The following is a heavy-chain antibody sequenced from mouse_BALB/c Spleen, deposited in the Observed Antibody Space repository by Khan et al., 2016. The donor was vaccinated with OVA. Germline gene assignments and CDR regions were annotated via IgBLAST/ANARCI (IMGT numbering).Heavy chain of an antibody. V-gene: IGHV1-80*01. Sequence: VQLVESCAELVRPGSSVQISCKASVSAFSRYWMNWVQPRPGPGLAFIFQLYPGDGDTTYNGKFKGKVPLTADKSSSPAYMQISSLTSEDSAVYFWARSGYDFWAYWGQGTLGTGSA. CDR2: LYPGDGDT. CDR3: ARSGYDFWAY. J-gene: IGHJ3*01. CDR1: VSAFSRYW. D-gene: IGHD2-14*01.